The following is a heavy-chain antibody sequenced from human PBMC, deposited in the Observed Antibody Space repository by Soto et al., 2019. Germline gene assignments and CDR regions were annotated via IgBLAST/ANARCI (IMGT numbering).Heavy chain of an antibody. Sequence: QVQLXQSGAXVKKXGSSVKVSCKASGGTFSTYTITWVRQAPGQGLEWMGRIIPIIGIINYAQKFQGRVTISADKFTGTAYMELTGLRSDDTAVYYCAGDPDSHYNDSHASSYPWGQGTLVTVSS. CDR1: GGTFSTYT. V-gene: IGHV1-69*08. D-gene: IGHD4-4*01. CDR3: AGDPDSHYNDSHASSYP. CDR2: IIPIIGII. J-gene: IGHJ5*02.